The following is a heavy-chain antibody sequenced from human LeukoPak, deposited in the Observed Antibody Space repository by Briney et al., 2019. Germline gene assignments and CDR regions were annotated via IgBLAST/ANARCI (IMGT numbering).Heavy chain of an antibody. CDR1: GFTFGDYA. J-gene: IGHJ5*02. Sequence: GGSLRLSCTASGFTFGDYAMSWVRQAPGKGLEWVGFIRSKAYGGTTEYAASVKGRFTISRDDSKSIAYLQMNSLKTKDTAVYYCTRDPYPLRYCSSTSCYPWGQGTLVTVSS. D-gene: IGHD2-2*01. CDR3: TRDPYPLRYCSSTSCYP. V-gene: IGHV3-49*04. CDR2: IRSKAYGGTT.